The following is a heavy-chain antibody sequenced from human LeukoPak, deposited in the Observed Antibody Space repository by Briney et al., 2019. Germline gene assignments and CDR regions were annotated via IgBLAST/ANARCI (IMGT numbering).Heavy chain of an antibody. D-gene: IGHD2-2*01. CDR3: AKDGLVVPALLPFDI. CDR1: GFTFSSYA. Sequence: GGSLRLSCAASGFTFSSYAMSWVRQAPGKGLEGVSAISGSGGSTYYADSVKGRFTISRGNSKNTLYLQMNSLRAEDTAVYYCAKDGLVVPALLPFDIWGQGTMVTVSS. CDR2: ISGSGGST. J-gene: IGHJ3*02. V-gene: IGHV3-23*01.